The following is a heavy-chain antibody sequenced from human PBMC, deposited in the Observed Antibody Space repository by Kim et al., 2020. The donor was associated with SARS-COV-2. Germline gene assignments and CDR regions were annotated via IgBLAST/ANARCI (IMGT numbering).Heavy chain of an antibody. CDR1: GLIFDDYA. V-gene: IGHV3-9*01. D-gene: IGHD1-26*01. CDR2: ISWNSDNI. J-gene: IGHJ4*02. Sequence: GGSLRLSCAASGLIFDDYAMHWVRQAPGRGLEWVSGISWNSDNIGYADSVKGRFTISRDNAKNSLFLQMNSLRAEDTAFYYCAKGGGGSYGHPIGYWGQGTLVTVSS. CDR3: AKGGGGSYGHPIGY.